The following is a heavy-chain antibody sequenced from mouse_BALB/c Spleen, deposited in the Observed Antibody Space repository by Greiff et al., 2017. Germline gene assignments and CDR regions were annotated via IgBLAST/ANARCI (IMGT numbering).Heavy chain of an antibody. CDR2: ISDGGSYT. J-gene: IGHJ3*01. Sequence: EVMLVESGGGLVKPGGSLKLSCAASGFTFSDYYMYWVRQTPEKRLEWVATISDGGSYTYYPDSVKGRFTISRDNAKNNLYLQMSSLKSEDTAMYYCARDGGRYWGQGTLVTVSA. CDR1: GFTFSDYY. CDR3: ARDGGRY. V-gene: IGHV5-4*02.